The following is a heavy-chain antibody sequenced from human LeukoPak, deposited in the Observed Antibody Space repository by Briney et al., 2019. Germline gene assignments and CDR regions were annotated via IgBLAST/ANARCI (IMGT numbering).Heavy chain of an antibody. CDR3: AKDLRTYYDFWSGYSGYYYGMDV. Sequence: GGSLRLSCAASGFTFDDYAMHWVRQAPGKGLEWVSLISGDGGSTYYADSVKGRFTISRDNSKNSLYLQMNSLRTEDTALYYCAKDLRTYYDFWSGYSGYYYGMDVWGQGTTVTASS. CDR2: ISGDGGST. D-gene: IGHD3-3*01. V-gene: IGHV3-43*02. J-gene: IGHJ6*02. CDR1: GFTFDDYA.